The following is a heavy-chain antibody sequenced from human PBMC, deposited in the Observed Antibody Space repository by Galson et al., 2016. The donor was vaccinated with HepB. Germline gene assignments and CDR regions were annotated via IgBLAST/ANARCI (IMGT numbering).Heavy chain of an antibody. Sequence: CAISGDSVSSKTSAWNWIRQSPSRGLEWLGRTYYRSKWYFDYAESLKGRITINPDTSKNQFSLHLNSVTPGDTAISFCAKGYRINKNNGMDVWGQGTPVTVSS. CDR3: AKGYRINKNNGMDV. J-gene: IGHJ6*02. D-gene: IGHD5-18*01. CDR2: TYYRSKWYF. CDR1: GDSVSSKTSA. V-gene: IGHV6-1*01.